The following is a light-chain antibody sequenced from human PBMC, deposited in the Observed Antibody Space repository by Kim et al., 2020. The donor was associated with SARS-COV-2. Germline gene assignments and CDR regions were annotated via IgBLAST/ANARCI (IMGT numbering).Light chain of an antibody. V-gene: IGLV2-8*01. CDR3: SSHAAISNFV. CDR2: EVS. CDR1: SSDVAGYNC. Sequence: QSALTQPPSASGSPGQSVTISCTGTSSDVAGYNCVSWYQQHPGKAPILMIYEVSQRPSGVPDRFSGYKSGNTSSLTGSGLQAEDEADYHCSSHAAISNFVFGIGTKVTVL. J-gene: IGLJ1*01.